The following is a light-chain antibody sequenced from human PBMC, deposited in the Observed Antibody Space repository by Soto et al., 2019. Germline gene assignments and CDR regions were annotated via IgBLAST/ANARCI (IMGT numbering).Light chain of an antibody. CDR2: GAS. Sequence: DIQMTQSPSTLSACVGDRVTITCRASQSISNWLAWYQQKPGKAPKLLIYGASSLESGVPSRFSGSGSGTEFTLTISSLQPDDFATYYCQQYNSYSLFFGQGTKLEIK. V-gene: IGKV1-5*01. CDR3: QQYNSYSLF. CDR1: QSISNW. J-gene: IGKJ2*01.